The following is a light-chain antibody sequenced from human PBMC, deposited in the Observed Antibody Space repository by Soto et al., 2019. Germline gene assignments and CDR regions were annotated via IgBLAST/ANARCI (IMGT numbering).Light chain of an antibody. CDR3: SSYTSSSPYV. V-gene: IGLV2-14*01. Sequence: QSVLAQPASASGSPGQSITISCTGTSSDVGGYNYVSWYQQHPGKAPKLMIYEVRNRPSGVSNRFSGSKSGNTASLTISGLQAEDEADYYCSSYTSSSPYVFGTGTKVTVL. J-gene: IGLJ1*01. CDR2: EVR. CDR1: SSDVGGYNY.